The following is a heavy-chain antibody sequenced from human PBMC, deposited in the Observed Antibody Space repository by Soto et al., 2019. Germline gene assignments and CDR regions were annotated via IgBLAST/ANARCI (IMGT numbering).Heavy chain of an antibody. CDR3: ARYLAAADY. CDR1: GYIFINYY. D-gene: IGHD6-13*01. J-gene: IGHJ4*02. Sequence: QVQLVQSGAEVKKPGASVKVSCKASGYIFINYYIHWVRQAPGQGPEWMGIINPTGGSTNYAQKFQGRVTLTMDTYTSTVYMELSSLRYEDTAVYYCARYLAAADYCGQGPLVTVSS. CDR2: INPTGGST. V-gene: IGHV1-46*01.